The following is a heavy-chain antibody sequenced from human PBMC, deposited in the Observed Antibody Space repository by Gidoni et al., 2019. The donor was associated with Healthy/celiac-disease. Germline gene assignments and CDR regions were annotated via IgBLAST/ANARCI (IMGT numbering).Heavy chain of an antibody. D-gene: IGHD6-13*01. V-gene: IGHV3-7*01. J-gene: IGHJ4*02. CDR2: INQDGSEK. CDR1: GFPFSSYW. CDR3: ATDWGSSSSYFDY. Sequence: DVQLEVPGGGLVQPGGSMRLSCAAPGFPFSSYWMSWVRQAPGKGLEWVANINQDGSEKSYVDSVKGRFTISRDNAKNSLYLQMNSLRAEDTAMYYCATDWGSSSSYFDYWGQGTLVTVSS.